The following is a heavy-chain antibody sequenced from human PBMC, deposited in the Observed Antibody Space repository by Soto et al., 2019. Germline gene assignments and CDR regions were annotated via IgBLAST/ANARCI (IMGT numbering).Heavy chain of an antibody. CDR1: GFTFSNYW. CDR3: ASLTWLQTGIDY. J-gene: IGHJ4*02. D-gene: IGHD5-12*01. Sequence: GGSLRLSCAASGFTFSNYWMSWVRQAPGKGLEWVANIKQDGSEKYYVDSVKGRFTISRDNAKNSLYLQVNSLRAEDTAVYYCASLTWLQTGIDYWGQGTLVTVSS. CDR2: IKQDGSEK. V-gene: IGHV3-7*03.